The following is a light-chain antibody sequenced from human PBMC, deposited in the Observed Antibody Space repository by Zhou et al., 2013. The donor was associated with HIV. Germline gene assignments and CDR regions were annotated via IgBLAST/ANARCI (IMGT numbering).Light chain of an antibody. Sequence: DIQMTQSPSSLSASVGDRVTITCRASQSISNYLNWYQQKPGKAPNLLIYGASSLQSGVPSRFSGSGSGTHFTLTISSLQPDDFASYYCQHSYIRPISFGGGTKVGI. V-gene: IGKV1-39*01. J-gene: IGKJ4*01. CDR1: QSISNY. CDR2: GAS. CDR3: QHSYIRPIS.